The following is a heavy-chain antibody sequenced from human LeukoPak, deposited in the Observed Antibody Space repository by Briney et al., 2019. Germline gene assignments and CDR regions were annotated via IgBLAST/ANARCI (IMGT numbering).Heavy chain of an antibody. CDR2: IYSGGST. V-gene: IGHV3-53*01. CDR1: EFTVSSNY. D-gene: IGHD5-18*01. J-gene: IGHJ5*02. CDR3: ARGISYSFGFDP. Sequence: GGSLRLSCAASEFTVSSNYMSWVRQAPGKGLEWVSVIYSGGSTYYAAAVKGRFTIFRDNSKNTLYLQMTSLRAEDTAVYYCARGISYSFGFDPWGQGTLVTVSS.